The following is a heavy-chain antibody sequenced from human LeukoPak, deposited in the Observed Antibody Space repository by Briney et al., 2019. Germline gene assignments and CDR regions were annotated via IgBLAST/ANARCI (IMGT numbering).Heavy chain of an antibody. D-gene: IGHD3-10*01. Sequence: SETLSLTCAVYCGSVSGYYCSWIRQPPGKGLEWIGEINHSGSTNYNPSLKSRVTISVDTSKNQFSLKLSSVTAADTAVYYCARGSVTMVRGVIIYWGQGTLVTVSS. CDR1: CGSVSGYY. J-gene: IGHJ4*02. V-gene: IGHV4-34*01. CDR2: INHSGST. CDR3: ARGSVTMVRGVIIY.